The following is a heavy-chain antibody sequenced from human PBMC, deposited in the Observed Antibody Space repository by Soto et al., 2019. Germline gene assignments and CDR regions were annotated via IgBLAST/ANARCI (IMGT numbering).Heavy chain of an antibody. J-gene: IGHJ6*02. CDR1: GFTFSNAW. CDR2: IKSKTDGGTI. CDR3: TTQLSSYRNYLYYYYGMDV. Sequence: PGGSLRLSCAASGFTFSNAWMNWVRQAPGKGLEWVGRIKSKTDGGTIDYAAPIKGRFTISRDDSKNTLYLQMNSLKTEDTAVYYCTTQLSSYRNYLYYYYGMDVWGQGTMVTV. D-gene: IGHD3-16*02. V-gene: IGHV3-15*07.